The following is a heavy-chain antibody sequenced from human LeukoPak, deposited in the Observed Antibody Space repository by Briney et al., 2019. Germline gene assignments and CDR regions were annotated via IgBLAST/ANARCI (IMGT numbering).Heavy chain of an antibody. CDR2: ISAYNGNT. CDR3: ARDGDENSSSWSWFDP. Sequence: ASVKVSCKASGYTFTSYGISWVRQAPGQGLEWMGWISAYNGNTNYAQKFQGRVTMTRDTSISTAYMELSRLRSEDTAVYFCARDGDENSSSWSWFDPWGQGTLVTVSS. D-gene: IGHD6-13*01. CDR1: GYTFTSYG. J-gene: IGHJ5*02. V-gene: IGHV1-18*01.